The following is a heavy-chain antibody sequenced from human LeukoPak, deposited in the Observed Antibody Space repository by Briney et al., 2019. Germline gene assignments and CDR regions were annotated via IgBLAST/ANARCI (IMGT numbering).Heavy chain of an antibody. CDR3: AKDRDIVVVVAATPLSY. CDR2: IRYDGSNK. Sequence: PGGSLRLSCAASGFTFSNYWMSWVRQAPGKGLEWVAFIRYDGSNKYYADSVKGRFTISRDNSKNTLYLQMNSLRAEDTAVYYCAKDRDIVVVVAATPLSYWGQGTLVTVSS. D-gene: IGHD2-15*01. CDR1: GFTFSNYW. V-gene: IGHV3-30*02. J-gene: IGHJ4*02.